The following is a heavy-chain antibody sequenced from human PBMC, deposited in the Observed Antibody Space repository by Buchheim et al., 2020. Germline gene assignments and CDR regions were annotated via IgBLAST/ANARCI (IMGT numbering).Heavy chain of an antibody. CDR2: INPSGGST. J-gene: IGHJ4*02. CDR3: ARDSPRLKPYYSEEAIDY. Sequence: QVQLVQSGAEVKKPGASVKVSCKASGYTFTSSYMHWVRQAPGQGLEWMGIINPSGGSTSYAPKFQGRVTMTRDTSTSTVYMELSSLRSEDTAVYYCARDSPRLKPYYSEEAIDYWGQGTL. D-gene: IGHD3-10*01. CDR1: GYTFTSSY. V-gene: IGHV1-46*01.